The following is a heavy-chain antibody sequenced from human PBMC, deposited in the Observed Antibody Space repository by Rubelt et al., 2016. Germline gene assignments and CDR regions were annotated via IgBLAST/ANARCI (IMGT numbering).Heavy chain of an antibody. CDR1: GFTFSSYG. J-gene: IGHJ6*02. CDR2: ISYDGSNK. D-gene: IGHD1-14*01. CDR3: TTDFKPPLDV. V-gene: IGHV3-30*03. Sequence: ESGGGVVQPGRSLRLSCAASGFTFSSYGMHWVRQAPGKGLEWVAVISYDGSNKYYADSVKGRFTISRDNSKNTLYLQMNSLKTEDTAVYYCTTDFKPPLDVWGQGTTVTVSS.